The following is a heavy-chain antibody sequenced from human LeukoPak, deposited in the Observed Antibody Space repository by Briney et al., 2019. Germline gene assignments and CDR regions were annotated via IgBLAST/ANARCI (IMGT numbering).Heavy chain of an antibody. Sequence: SETLSLTCAVSGGSISSRHYFWGWIRQPPGKGLEWIGTIYYSGSTYYNPSLKSRVTISVDTSKNQFSLKLSSVTAADTAVYYCARRAAEYSSSPEEYWFDPWGQGTLVTVSS. V-gene: IGHV4-39*01. CDR3: ARRAAEYSSSPEEYWFDP. J-gene: IGHJ5*02. D-gene: IGHD6-6*01. CDR2: IYYSGST. CDR1: GGSISSRHYF.